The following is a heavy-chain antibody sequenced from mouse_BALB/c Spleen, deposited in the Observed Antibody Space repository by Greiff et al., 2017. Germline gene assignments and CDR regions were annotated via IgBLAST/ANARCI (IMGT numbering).Heavy chain of an antibody. Sequence: DVMLVESGGGLVQPGGSRKLSCAASGFTFSSFGMHWVRQAPEKGLEWVAYISSGSSTIYYADTVKGRFTISRDNPKNTLFLQMTSLRSEDTAMYYCARDPLMITTRGPFDYWGQGTTLTVSS. V-gene: IGHV5-17*02. CDR3: ARDPLMITTRGPFDY. CDR1: GFTFSSFG. D-gene: IGHD2-4*01. CDR2: ISSGSSTI. J-gene: IGHJ2*01.